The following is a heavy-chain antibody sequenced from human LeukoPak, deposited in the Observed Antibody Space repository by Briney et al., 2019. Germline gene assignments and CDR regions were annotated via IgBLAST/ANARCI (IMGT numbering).Heavy chain of an antibody. Sequence: PSETLSLTCAVYGGAFSGYYWSWIRQPPGKGLEWIGEINHSGSTNYNPSLTSRVTISVDTSKIQFSLKLSSVAAADAAVYYCAGRYVGRDNWFDPWGQGTLVTVSS. CDR2: INHSGST. D-gene: IGHD1-14*01. J-gene: IGHJ5*02. CDR3: AGRYVGRDNWFDP. CDR1: GGAFSGYY. V-gene: IGHV4-34*01.